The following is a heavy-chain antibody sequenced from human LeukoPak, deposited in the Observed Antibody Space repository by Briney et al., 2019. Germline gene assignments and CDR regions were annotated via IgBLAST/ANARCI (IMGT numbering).Heavy chain of an antibody. CDR1: GLTFGNSW. Sequence: GSSLTLSCAPSGLTFGNSWVHWVRHARGKGLVWVSLINADGSTATHADSVKGRFTISRDNAKNSLYLQMNSLRAEDTAVYYCFCPRDAFDIWVQGTMVTVSS. CDR2: INADGSTA. J-gene: IGHJ3*02. CDR3: FCPRDAFDI. V-gene: IGHV3-74*01.